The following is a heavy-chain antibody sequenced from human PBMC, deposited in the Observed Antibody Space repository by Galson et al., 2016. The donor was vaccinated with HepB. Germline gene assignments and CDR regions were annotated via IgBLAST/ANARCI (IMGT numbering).Heavy chain of an antibody. CDR1: GGTFSTYD. D-gene: IGHD3-16*01. CDR2: IIPLLGTT. CDR3: VGLWGSQYLLPTDAFDI. J-gene: IGHJ3*02. V-gene: IGHV1-69*04. Sequence: SVKVSCKASGGTFSTYDVSWVRHVPGQGLEWMGRIIPLLGTTNYAQKFQGRLTVTADKSTSTAYMELSSLRSEDTAMYYCVGLWGSQYLLPTDAFDIWGQGTMVTVSS.